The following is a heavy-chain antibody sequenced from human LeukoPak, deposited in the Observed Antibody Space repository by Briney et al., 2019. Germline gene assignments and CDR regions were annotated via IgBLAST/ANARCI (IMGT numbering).Heavy chain of an antibody. CDR3: AREMYSSSSSWFDP. J-gene: IGHJ5*02. D-gene: IGHD6-6*01. CDR1: GYTFINYG. Sequence: VASVKVSCKASGYTFINYGITWVRQAPGQGLEWMGWVSGDTGNINYAQKFQGRVTMTTDTSTSTAYMELESLRSDDTAVYYCAREMYSSSSSWFDPWGQGTLVTVSS. CDR2: VSGDTGNI. V-gene: IGHV1-18*01.